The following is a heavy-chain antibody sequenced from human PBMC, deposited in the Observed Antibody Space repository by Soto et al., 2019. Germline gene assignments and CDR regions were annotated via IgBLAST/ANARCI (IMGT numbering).Heavy chain of an antibody. Sequence: SETLSLTCTVSGGSISSSSYYWGWIRQPPGKGLEWIGSIYYSGSTYYNPSLKSRVTISVDTSKNQFSLKLSSVTAADTAVYYCAGGTRGYSYGFDYWGQGTLVTVSS. D-gene: IGHD5-18*01. CDR1: GGSISSSSYY. CDR2: IYYSGST. J-gene: IGHJ4*02. V-gene: IGHV4-39*01. CDR3: AGGTRGYSYGFDY.